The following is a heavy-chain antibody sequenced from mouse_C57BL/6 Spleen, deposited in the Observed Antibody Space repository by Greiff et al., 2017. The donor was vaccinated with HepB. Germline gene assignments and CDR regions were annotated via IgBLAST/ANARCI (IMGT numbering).Heavy chain of an antibody. CDR2: IDPSDSET. J-gene: IGHJ3*01. D-gene: IGHD3-2*02. Sequence: VKLSCKASGYTFTSYWMHWVKQRPIQGLEWIGNIDPSDSETHYNQKFKDKATLTVDKSSSTAYMQLSSLTSEDSAVYYCARSQTAQATWFAYWGQGTLVTVSA. V-gene: IGHV1-52*01. CDR3: ARSQTAQATWFAY. CDR1: GYTFTSYW.